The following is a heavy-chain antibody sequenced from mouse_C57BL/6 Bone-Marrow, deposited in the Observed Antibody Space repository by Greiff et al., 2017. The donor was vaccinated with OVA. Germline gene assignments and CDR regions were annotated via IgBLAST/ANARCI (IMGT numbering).Heavy chain of an antibody. CDR2: IYPGDGDT. Sequence: VKLVESGAELVKPGASVKISCKASGYAFSSYWMNWVKQRPGKGLEWIGQIYPGDGDTNYNGKFKGKATLTADKSSSTAYMQLSSLTSEDSAVYFCARNGYWYFDVWGTGTTVTVSS. V-gene: IGHV1-80*01. CDR3: ARNGYWYFDV. J-gene: IGHJ1*03. CDR1: GYAFSSYW. D-gene: IGHD1-1*02.